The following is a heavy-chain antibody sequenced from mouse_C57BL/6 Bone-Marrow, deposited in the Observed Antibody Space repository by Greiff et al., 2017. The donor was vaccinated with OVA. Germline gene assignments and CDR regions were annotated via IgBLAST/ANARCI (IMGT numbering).Heavy chain of an antibody. Sequence: QVQLKESGAELVRPGTSVKVSCKASGYAFTNYLIEWVKQRPGQGLEWIGVINPGSGGTNYNEKFKGKATLTADKSSSTAYMQLSSLTSEDSAVYFCARPPRYYGSSLYYAMDYWGQGTSVTVSS. CDR1: GYAFTNYL. CDR2: INPGSGGT. D-gene: IGHD1-1*01. V-gene: IGHV1-54*01. J-gene: IGHJ4*01. CDR3: ARPPRYYGSSLYYAMDY.